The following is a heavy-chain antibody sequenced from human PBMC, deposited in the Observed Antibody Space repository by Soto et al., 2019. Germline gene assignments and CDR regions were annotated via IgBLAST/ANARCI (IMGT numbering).Heavy chain of an antibody. V-gene: IGHV1-18*01. CDR1: GYTFTSYG. CDR3: ARDRLWFDFRSAYYMMFY. CDR2: ISGDNGNT. J-gene: IGHJ4*02. D-gene: IGHD3-3*01. Sequence: QVQLVQSGAEVKKPGSSVTVSCKTSGYTFTSYGISWVRQAPGQGLEWMGWISGDNGNTNYAQKLQGRVTMTTDTSTSTAYMELRSLISDDTAVYYCARDRLWFDFRSAYYMMFYWGQGTLVTVSS.